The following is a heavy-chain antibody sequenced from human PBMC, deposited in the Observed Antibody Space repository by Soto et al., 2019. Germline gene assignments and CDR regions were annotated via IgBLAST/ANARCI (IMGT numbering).Heavy chain of an antibody. CDR1: GGTFSSYT. D-gene: IGHD6-13*01. V-gene: IGHV1-69*08. J-gene: IGHJ4*02. Sequence: QVQLVQSGAEVKKPGSSVKVSCKASGGTFSSYTISWVRQAPGQGLEWMGRIIPILGIANYAQKFQGRVTITAEKSTSTAYMELSSLRSEDTAVYYWAREVAAAGTTSDYWGQGTLVTVSS. CDR3: AREVAAAGTTSDY. CDR2: IIPILGIA.